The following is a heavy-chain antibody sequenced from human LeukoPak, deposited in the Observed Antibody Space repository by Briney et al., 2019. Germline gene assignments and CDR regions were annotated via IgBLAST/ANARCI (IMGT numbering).Heavy chain of an antibody. V-gene: IGHV3-15*01. J-gene: IGHJ5*02. CDR3: TTAPIAAPLSP. D-gene: IGHD6-6*01. CDR1: GFTFSNAW. Sequence: PGGSLRLSCAASGFTFSNAWMSWVRQAPGKGLEWVDRIKSKTDGGTTDYAAPVKGRFTISRDDSKNTLYLQMNSLKTEDTAVYYCTTAPIAAPLSPWGQGTLVTVSS. CDR2: IKSKTDGGTT.